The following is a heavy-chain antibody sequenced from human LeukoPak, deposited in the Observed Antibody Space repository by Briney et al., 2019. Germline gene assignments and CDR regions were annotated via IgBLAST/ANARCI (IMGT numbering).Heavy chain of an antibody. D-gene: IGHD5-12*01. CDR1: GGSISSYY. J-gene: IGHJ3*02. Sequence: SETLSLTCTVSGGSISSYYWSWIRQPPGKGLEWIGYIYYSGSTNYNPSLKSRVTISVDTSKNQFSLKLSSVTAADTAVYYCAREGWLDDAFDIWGQGTMVTVSS. CDR2: IYYSGST. V-gene: IGHV4-59*01. CDR3: AREGWLDDAFDI.